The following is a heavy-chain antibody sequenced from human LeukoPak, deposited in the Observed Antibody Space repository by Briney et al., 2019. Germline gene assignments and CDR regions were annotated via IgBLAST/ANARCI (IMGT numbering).Heavy chain of an antibody. J-gene: IGHJ3*02. D-gene: IGHD3-9*01. Sequence: GGSLRLSCTASGFTISGNYMSWVRQAPGKGLEWVSVIYSGGSTYYSDSVRGRFTISRDNSKNTLYLQMNSLRAEDTAVYYCARDLGQYLDWLPRPIDAFDIWGQGTKVTVSS. CDR1: GFTISGNY. CDR3: ARDLGQYLDWLPRPIDAFDI. V-gene: IGHV3-66*01. CDR2: IYSGGST.